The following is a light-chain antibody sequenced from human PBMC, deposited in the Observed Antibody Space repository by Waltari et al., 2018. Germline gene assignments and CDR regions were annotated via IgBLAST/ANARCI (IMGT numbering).Light chain of an antibody. V-gene: IGKV3-20*01. Sequence: EIVLTQSPGTLSLSPGERATLSCRASQSVSSSYLAWYQQTPGQAPRLLIYDASSRATGIPDRFSGSGSGTDFTLTMSRLEPEDFAMYYCQQYGSSPRYTFGQGTKLEIK. CDR2: DAS. CDR1: QSVSSSY. J-gene: IGKJ2*01. CDR3: QQYGSSPRYT.